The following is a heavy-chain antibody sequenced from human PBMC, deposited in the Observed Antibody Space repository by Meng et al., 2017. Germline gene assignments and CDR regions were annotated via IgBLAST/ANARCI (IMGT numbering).Heavy chain of an antibody. CDR1: GFTVSSNY. Sequence: LSLTCAASGFTVSSNYMSWVRQAPGKGLEWVSVIYSGGSTYYADSVKGRFTISRDNSKNTLYLQMNSLRAEDTAVYYCARVTVTRRDAFDIWGQGTMVTVSS. V-gene: IGHV3-53*01. D-gene: IGHD4-11*01. CDR3: ARVTVTRRDAFDI. CDR2: IYSGGST. J-gene: IGHJ3*02.